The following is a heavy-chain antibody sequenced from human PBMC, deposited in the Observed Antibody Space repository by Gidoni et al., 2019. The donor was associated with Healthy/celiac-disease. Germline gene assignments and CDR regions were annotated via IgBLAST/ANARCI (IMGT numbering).Heavy chain of an antibody. CDR2: MNPNSGNT. V-gene: IGHV1-8*01. CDR3: ARGRRITIFGVVIVQAYYYYMDV. D-gene: IGHD3-3*01. Sequence: VQLVPSGAEVKKPGAPVKCSCKATGQGLEWMGWMNPNSGNTGYAQKFQGRVTMTRNTSISTAYMELSSLRSEDTAVYYCARGRRITIFGVVIVQAYYYYMDVWGKGTTVTVSS. J-gene: IGHJ6*03.